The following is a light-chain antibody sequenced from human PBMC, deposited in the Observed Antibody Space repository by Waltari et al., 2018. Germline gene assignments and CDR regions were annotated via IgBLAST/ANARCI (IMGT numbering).Light chain of an antibody. CDR1: QGISSS. J-gene: IGKJ5*01. V-gene: IGKV1-NL1*01. CDR3: QQYFGIPIT. CDR2: GAS. Sequence: DIPMTQSPSSLPASLGDRVTITCRASQGISSSFAWYQKKVGEAPKLLLYGASRLESGVPSRFSGSGSGTVYTLTISSLQPEDFATYYCQQYFGIPITFGQGTRLE.